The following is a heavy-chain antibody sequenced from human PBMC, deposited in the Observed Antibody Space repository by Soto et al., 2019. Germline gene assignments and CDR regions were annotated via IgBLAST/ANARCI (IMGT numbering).Heavy chain of an antibody. CDR3: AKDKPGTTSFDY. J-gene: IGHJ4*02. Sequence: GESLRLSCAASGFTISSNAMYWVRQAPGKGLEWVSGISDRGDTTHYADSVKGRFTISRDTSKNTLYLQLNTLRADDTAIYYCAKDKPGTTSFDYWGQGILVTVSS. V-gene: IGHV3-23*01. D-gene: IGHD1-1*01. CDR2: ISDRGDTT. CDR1: GFTISSNA.